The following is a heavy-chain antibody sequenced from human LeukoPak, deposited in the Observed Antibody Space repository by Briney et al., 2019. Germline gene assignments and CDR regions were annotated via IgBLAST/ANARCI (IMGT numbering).Heavy chain of an antibody. Sequence: GGSLRLSCAAPGYTFSSFSINWVRQAPGKGLEWVSSISVRSNYIYYADSVRGRFSISRDDARDSLYLQMNSLRAEDTAVYYCVRLRRNSDTSGYYYYYDFWGQGTLVTVSS. D-gene: IGHD3-22*01. CDR3: VRLRRNSDTSGYYYYYDF. V-gene: IGHV3-21*01. J-gene: IGHJ4*02. CDR2: ISVRSNYI. CDR1: GYTFSSFS.